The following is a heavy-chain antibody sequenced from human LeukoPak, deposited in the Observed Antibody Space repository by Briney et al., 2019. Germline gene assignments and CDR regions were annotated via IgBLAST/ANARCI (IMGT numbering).Heavy chain of an antibody. CDR2: ISGSGGST. CDR1: GGTFSSYA. D-gene: IGHD6-13*01. Sequence: SCKASGGTFSSYAMSWVRQAPGKGLEWVSAISGSGGSTYYADSVKGRFTISRDNSKNTLYLQMNSLRAEDTAVYYCAKKSSWQVGWFDPGGKGPLVTVSS. V-gene: IGHV3-23*01. CDR3: AKKSSWQVGWFDP. J-gene: IGHJ5*02.